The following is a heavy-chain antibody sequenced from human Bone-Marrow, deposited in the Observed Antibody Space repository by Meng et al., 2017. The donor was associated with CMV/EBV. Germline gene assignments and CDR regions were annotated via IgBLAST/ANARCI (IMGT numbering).Heavy chain of an antibody. CDR1: GYTFNSYG. V-gene: IGHV1-18*01. CDR2: ISAHNGKT. CDR3: ARDHYYDSSGYSNAVDI. Sequence: ASVKVSCKGSGYTFNSYGISWVRQAPGQGLEWMGWISAHNGKTKYAQRVQGRLTLTTDTSTSTAYMDLRSLRSDDTAVYYCARDHYYDSSGYSNAVDIWGQGTMVTVSS. D-gene: IGHD3-22*01. J-gene: IGHJ3*02.